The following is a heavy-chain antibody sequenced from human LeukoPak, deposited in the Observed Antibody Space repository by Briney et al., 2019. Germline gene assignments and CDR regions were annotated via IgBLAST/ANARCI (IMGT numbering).Heavy chain of an antibody. CDR3: ARAGYSAYGMDV. CDR2: ISYDGSNK. Sequence: GRSLRLSCAASGFMFSSYAVHWVRQAPGKGLEWVALISYDGSNKYYADSVKGRFTISRDNSKNTLYLQMNSLRPEDTAVYYCARAGYSAYGMDVWGQGTTVTVSS. V-gene: IGHV3-30-3*01. D-gene: IGHD5-12*01. CDR1: GFMFSSYA. J-gene: IGHJ6*02.